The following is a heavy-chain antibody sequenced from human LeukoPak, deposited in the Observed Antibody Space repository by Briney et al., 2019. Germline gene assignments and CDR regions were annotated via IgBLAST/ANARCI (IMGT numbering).Heavy chain of an antibody. CDR2: ISGSGGST. Sequence: QPGGSLRLSCAASGFTFSSYAMSWVRQAPGKGVEWVSAISGSGGSTYYADSVKGRFTISRDNSKNTLYLQMNSLRAEDTAVYYCAKDRGVVPAAPRFDYWGQGTLVTVST. CDR3: AKDRGVVPAAPRFDY. J-gene: IGHJ4*02. V-gene: IGHV3-23*01. CDR1: GFTFSSYA. D-gene: IGHD2-2*01.